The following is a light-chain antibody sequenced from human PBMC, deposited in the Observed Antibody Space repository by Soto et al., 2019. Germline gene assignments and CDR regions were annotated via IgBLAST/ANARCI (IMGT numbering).Light chain of an antibody. CDR3: QSYDGGLGVSKI. CDR2: SNN. CDR1: SSNIGAGYD. J-gene: IGLJ2*01. Sequence: QSVLTHPPSVSGAPGQRVTISCTGSSSNIGAGYDVHWYQQLPRTAPKLLIYSNNNRPSGVPDRFSGSRSGASASLAITGLQPEDEADYYCQSYDGGLGVSKIFGGGTKLTVL. V-gene: IGLV1-40*01.